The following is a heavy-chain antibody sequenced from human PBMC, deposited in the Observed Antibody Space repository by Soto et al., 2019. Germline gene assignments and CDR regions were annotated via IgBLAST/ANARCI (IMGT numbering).Heavy chain of an antibody. Sequence: PGGSLRLSCAAPGFTFSSYSMNWVRPVSGKGLELVSSISSSSSYIYYADSVKGRFTISRDNAKNSLYLQMNSLRAEDTAVYYCTRSITGFSYADSWGRGTLVTVSS. CDR1: GFTFSSYS. J-gene: IGHJ4*02. V-gene: IGHV3-21*01. CDR2: ISSSSSYI. CDR3: TRSITGFSYADS. D-gene: IGHD2-2*01.